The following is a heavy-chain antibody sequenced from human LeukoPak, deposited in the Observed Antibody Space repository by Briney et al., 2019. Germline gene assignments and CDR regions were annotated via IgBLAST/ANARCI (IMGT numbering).Heavy chain of an antibody. CDR1: GGSISSYY. D-gene: IGHD1-26*01. CDR3: ATGSDSATSDAFDI. Sequence: PSVTLSLTCTVSGGSISSYYWSWIRQPPGKGLGWIGYIYYSGSTNYNPSLKSRVTISVDTAKNQVSLNLNSVTAADTAVYYCATGSDSATSDAFDIWGQGTMVTVSS. V-gene: IGHV4-59*01. CDR2: IYYSGST. J-gene: IGHJ3*02.